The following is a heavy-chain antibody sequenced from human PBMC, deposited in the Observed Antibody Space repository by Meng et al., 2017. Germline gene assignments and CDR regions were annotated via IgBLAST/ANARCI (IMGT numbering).Heavy chain of an antibody. D-gene: IGHD1-26*01. J-gene: IGHJ3*02. CDR2: ISYDGSNK. CDR1: GFTFSSYA. CDR3: ARDSIEWELLNGLDAFDI. Sequence: GESLKISCAASGFTFSSYAMHWVRQAPGKGLEWVAVISYDGSNKYYADSVKGRFTISRDNSKNTLYLQMNSLGAEDTAVYYCARDSIEWELLNGLDAFDIWGQGTMVTVSS. V-gene: IGHV3-30*04.